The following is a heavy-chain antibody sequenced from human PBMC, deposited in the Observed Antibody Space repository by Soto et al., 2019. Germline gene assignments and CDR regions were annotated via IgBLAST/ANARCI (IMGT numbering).Heavy chain of an antibody. Sequence: ASVKVSCKASGGTFSSYAISWVRQAPGQGLEWMGGIIPIFGTANYAQKFQGRVTITADESTSTAYMELSSLRSEDTAVYYCARVPSGYDSHFDYWGQGTLVTVSS. J-gene: IGHJ4*02. V-gene: IGHV1-69*13. CDR2: IIPIFGTA. D-gene: IGHD5-12*01. CDR1: GGTFSSYA. CDR3: ARVPSGYDSHFDY.